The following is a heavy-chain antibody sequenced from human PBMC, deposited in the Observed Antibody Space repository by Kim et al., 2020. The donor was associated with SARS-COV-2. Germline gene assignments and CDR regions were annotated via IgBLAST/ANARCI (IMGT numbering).Heavy chain of an antibody. CDR3: ARPKYSGSYPFLSSYYYYYGMDV. J-gene: IGHJ6*02. V-gene: IGHV3-21*01. Sequence: GGSLRLSCAASGFTFSSYSMNWVRQAPGKGLEWVSSISSSSSYIYYADSVKGRFTISRDNAKNSLYLQMNSLRAEDTAVYYCARPKYSGSYPFLSSYYYYYGMDVWGQGTTVTVSS. CDR2: ISSSSSYI. D-gene: IGHD1-26*01. CDR1: GFTFSSYS.